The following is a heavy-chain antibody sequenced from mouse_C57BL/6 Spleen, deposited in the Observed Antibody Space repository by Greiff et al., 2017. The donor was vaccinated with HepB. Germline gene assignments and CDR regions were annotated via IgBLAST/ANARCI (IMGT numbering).Heavy chain of an antibody. Sequence: VQLQQPGAELVKPGASVKISCKASGYAFSSSWMNWVKQRPGKGLEWIGRIYPGDGDTNYNGKFKGKATLTADKSSSTAYMQLSSLTSEDSAVYFCARGRITTVVAHFDYWGQGTTLTVSS. V-gene: IGHV1-82*01. CDR2: IYPGDGDT. J-gene: IGHJ2*01. CDR1: GYAFSSSW. D-gene: IGHD1-1*01. CDR3: ARGRITTVVAHFDY.